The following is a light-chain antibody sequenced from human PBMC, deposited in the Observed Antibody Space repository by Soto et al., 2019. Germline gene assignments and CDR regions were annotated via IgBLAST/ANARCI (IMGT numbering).Light chain of an antibody. J-gene: IGLJ2*01. CDR2: NND. CDR1: SSNIGSNT. Sequence: QSVLTQPPSASGTPGQRVTISCSGSSSNIGSNTVYWYHQFPGTAPKLLIYNNDQRPSGVPDRFSGSKSGTSASLAISGLQSEDEADYYCAAWDDSLNAVVFGGGTKVTVL. CDR3: AAWDDSLNAVV. V-gene: IGLV1-44*01.